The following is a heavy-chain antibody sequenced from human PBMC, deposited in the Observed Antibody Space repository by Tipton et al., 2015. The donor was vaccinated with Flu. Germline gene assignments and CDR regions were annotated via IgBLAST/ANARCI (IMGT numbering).Heavy chain of an antibody. CDR2: IYPGDSDI. V-gene: IGHV5-51*03. J-gene: IGHJ5*02. CDR1: GFSFISYW. Sequence: QLVQSGAEVKKPGESLKISCKGSGFSFISYWIAWVRQMPGKGLEWMGIIYPGDSDIRYSPSFQGQVTISVDKSINIAYLQWSSLRASDTAIYYFARVRELREIWFDPWGQGTLVTVS. CDR3: ARVRELREIWFDP. D-gene: IGHD1-7*01.